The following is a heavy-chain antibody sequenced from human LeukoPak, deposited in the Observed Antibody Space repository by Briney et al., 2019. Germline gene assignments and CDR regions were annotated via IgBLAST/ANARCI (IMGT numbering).Heavy chain of an antibody. V-gene: IGHV3-53*01. CDR2: IYSGGST. Sequence: GGSLRLSCAASGFTVSSNYMSWVRQAPRKGLEWVSVIYSGGSTYYADSVKGRFTISRDNSKNTLYLQMNSLRAEDTAVYYCARASFDWFSYYFDYWGQGTLVTVSS. D-gene: IGHD3-9*01. J-gene: IGHJ4*02. CDR3: ARASFDWFSYYFDY. CDR1: GFTVSSNY.